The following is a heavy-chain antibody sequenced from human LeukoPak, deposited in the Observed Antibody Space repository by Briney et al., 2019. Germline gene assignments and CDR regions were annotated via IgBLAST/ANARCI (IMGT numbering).Heavy chain of an antibody. Sequence: ASVKVSCQASGHTFNKHYIQWVRQAPGQGLEWMGIINPSGGNTSYAQELRFQGIVTMTTDTSAGTVYLELSRLRSEDTAMYYCAVGVTSFFDYWGQGTLVIVSS. J-gene: IGHJ4*02. CDR1: GHTFNKHY. D-gene: IGHD2-21*02. V-gene: IGHV1-46*02. CDR3: AVGVTSFFDY. CDR2: INPSGGNT.